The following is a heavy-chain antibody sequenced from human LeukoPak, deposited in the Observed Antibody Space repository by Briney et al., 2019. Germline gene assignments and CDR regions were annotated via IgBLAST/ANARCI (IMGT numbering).Heavy chain of an antibody. Sequence: GGSLRLSCAASGFTFRSYSMNWVRLAPGKGLEWVSSISSSGGYIYYADSVKGRFTISRDNAKNSLYLQMNSLRAEDTAQYYCASGTTILLGEQWGQGTLVTVSS. J-gene: IGHJ4*02. CDR2: ISSSGGYI. CDR3: ASGTTILLGEQ. V-gene: IGHV3-21*01. D-gene: IGHD3-9*01. CDR1: GFTFRSYS.